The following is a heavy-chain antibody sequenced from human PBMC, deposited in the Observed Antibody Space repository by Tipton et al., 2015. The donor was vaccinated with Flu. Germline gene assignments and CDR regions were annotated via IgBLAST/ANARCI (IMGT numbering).Heavy chain of an antibody. CDR1: GFTFSGHW. CDR2: IKQDGNEK. CDR3: ARAVGSSSSY. D-gene: IGHD6-6*01. J-gene: IGHJ4*02. V-gene: IGHV3-7*01. Sequence: SLRLSCAASGFTFSGHWMSWVRQAPGKGLEWVANIKQDGNEKYYVDSVKGRFTISRDNAKNSLYLQMNSLRAEDTAVYYCARAVGSSSSYWGQGTLVTVSS.